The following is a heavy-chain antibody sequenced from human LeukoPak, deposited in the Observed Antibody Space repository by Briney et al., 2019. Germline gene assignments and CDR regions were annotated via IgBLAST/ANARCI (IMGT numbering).Heavy chain of an antibody. CDR2: IIPIFGTA. CDR1: GGTYSSYA. J-gene: IGHJ5*02. Sequence: SVKVSCKASGGTYSSYAISWVRQAPGQGLEWMGGIIPIFGTANYAQKFQGRVTITADESTSTAYMELSSLRSEDTAVYYCARDRTTGTSGVWFDPWGQGTLVTVSS. CDR3: ARDRTTGTSGVWFDP. D-gene: IGHD1-1*01. V-gene: IGHV1-69*01.